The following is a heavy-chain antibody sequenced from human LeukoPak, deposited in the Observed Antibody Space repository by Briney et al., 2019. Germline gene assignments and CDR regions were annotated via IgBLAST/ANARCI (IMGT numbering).Heavy chain of an antibody. J-gene: IGHJ4*02. Sequence: GASVKVSCKASGHKFTDYYLHWVRQAPGQGLEWMGWINPNSGGTNYAQKFQGRVTMTRDTSITTAYMELSRLSSDDTAVYYCARVSGNGSTMDWGQGTLVTVSS. CDR3: ARVSGNGSTMD. CDR1: GHKFTDYY. D-gene: IGHD5-24*01. CDR2: INPNSGGT. V-gene: IGHV1-2*02.